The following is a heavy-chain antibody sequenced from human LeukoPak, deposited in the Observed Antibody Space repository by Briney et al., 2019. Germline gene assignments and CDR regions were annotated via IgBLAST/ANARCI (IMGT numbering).Heavy chain of an antibody. D-gene: IGHD1-1*01. CDR2: ISYDGSNK. CDR1: GFTFSSYG. J-gene: IGHJ4*02. V-gene: IGHV3-30*18. Sequence: GGSLRLSCAASGFTFSSYGMHWVRQAPGKGLEWVAVISYDGSNKYYADSVKGRFTISRDNSKNTLYLQMNSLRAEDTAVYYCAKDVEGGVDYWGQGTPVTVSS. CDR3: AKDVEGGVDY.